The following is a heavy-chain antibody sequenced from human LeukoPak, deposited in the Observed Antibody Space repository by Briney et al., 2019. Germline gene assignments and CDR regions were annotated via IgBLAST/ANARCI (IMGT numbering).Heavy chain of an antibody. V-gene: IGHV1-69*13. D-gene: IGHD5-24*01. J-gene: IGHJ6*03. CDR3: ARGTEMATTPTYYYYYMDV. CDR1: GYTFTIYA. CDR2: IIPILGTA. Sequence: ASVKVSFKASGYTFTIYAISWVRQAPGQGLEWMGGIIPILGTANYAQKFQGRVTITADESTSTAYMELSSLRSEDTAVYYCARGTEMATTPTYYYYYMDVWGKGTTVTISS.